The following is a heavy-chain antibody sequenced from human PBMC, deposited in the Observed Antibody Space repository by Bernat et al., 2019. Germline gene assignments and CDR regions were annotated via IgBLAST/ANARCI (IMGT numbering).Heavy chain of an antibody. Sequence: QVQLQESGPGLVKPSGTLSLTCAVSGGSISSSNWWSWVRQPPGKGLEWIGEIYHSGSTNYNPSLKSRVTISVDKSKNQFSLKVSSVTAADTAVYYCARGDTSSSGYYCYGMDVWGQGTTVTVSS. V-gene: IGHV4-4*02. J-gene: IGHJ6*02. D-gene: IGHD6-6*01. CDR3: ARGDTSSSGYYCYGMDV. CDR1: GGSISSSNW. CDR2: IYHSGST.